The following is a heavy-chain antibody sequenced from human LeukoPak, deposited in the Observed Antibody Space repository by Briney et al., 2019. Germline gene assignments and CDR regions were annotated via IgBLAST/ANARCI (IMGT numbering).Heavy chain of an antibody. CDR2: IKSKTDGGTT. Sequence: GGSVRLSCAASGFTFSNVWMSWVRQAPGKGLEWVGHIKSKTDGGTTDYAALVKGRFTISRDDSKDTLYLQMNSLRAEDTAVYYCANALRSMIVVANEDYWGQGTLVTVSS. J-gene: IGHJ4*02. CDR1: GFTFSNVW. D-gene: IGHD3-22*01. CDR3: ANALRSMIVVANEDY. V-gene: IGHV3-15*01.